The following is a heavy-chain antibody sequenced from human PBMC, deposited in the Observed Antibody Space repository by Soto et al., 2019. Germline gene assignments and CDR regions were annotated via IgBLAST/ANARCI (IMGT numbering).Heavy chain of an antibody. CDR2: IIPIFGTA. CDR3: ARVKAPGSSSSGNWFDP. V-gene: IGHV1-69*13. J-gene: IGHJ5*02. CDR1: GGTFSSYA. D-gene: IGHD6-13*01. Sequence: ASVKVSCKASGGTFSSYAISWVRQAPGQGLEWMGGIIPIFGTANYAQKFQGRVTITADESTSTAYMELSSLRSEDTAVYYCARVKAPGSSSSGNWFDPWAREPWSPSPQ.